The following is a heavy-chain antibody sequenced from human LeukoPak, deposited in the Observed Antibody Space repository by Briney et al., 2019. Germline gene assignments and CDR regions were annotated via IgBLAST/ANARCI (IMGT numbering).Heavy chain of an antibody. J-gene: IGHJ4*02. Sequence: PSETLSLTCTVSGGSISSSSYYWGWIRQPPGKGLEWIGCIYYSGSTYYNPSLKSRVTISVDTSKNQFSLKLSSVTAADTAVYYCARLRITMIVVVIVNYFDYWGQGTLVTDSS. CDR3: ARLRITMIVVVIVNYFDY. D-gene: IGHD3-22*01. V-gene: IGHV4-39*01. CDR1: GGSISSSSYY. CDR2: IYYSGST.